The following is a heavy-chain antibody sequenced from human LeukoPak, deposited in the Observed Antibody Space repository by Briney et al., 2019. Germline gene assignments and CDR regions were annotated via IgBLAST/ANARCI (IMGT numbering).Heavy chain of an antibody. Sequence: PGRSLRLSCAASGFTFRSYSMHWVRQAPGKGLEWEAAISYDGSNKNYADSVKGRFTISRDNTKNTLFLQMNSLRAGDTAVYYCAKEVRGDAFDIWGQGTMVTVSS. CDR2: ISYDGSNK. V-gene: IGHV3-30*04. D-gene: IGHD3-16*01. J-gene: IGHJ3*02. CDR3: AKEVRGDAFDI. CDR1: GFTFRSYS.